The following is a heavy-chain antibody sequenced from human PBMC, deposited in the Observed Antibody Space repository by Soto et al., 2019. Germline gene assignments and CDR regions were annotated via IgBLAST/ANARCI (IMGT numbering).Heavy chain of an antibody. Sequence: PAETLSLTCAVYGGSFSGYYWSWIRQPPGKGLEWIGEINHSGSTNYNPSLKSRVTISVDTSKNQFSLKLSSVTAADTAVYYCARVANDFWSGYHLDYWGQGTLVTVSS. CDR1: GGSFSGYY. CDR3: ARVANDFWSGYHLDY. V-gene: IGHV4-34*01. D-gene: IGHD3-3*01. J-gene: IGHJ4*02. CDR2: INHSGST.